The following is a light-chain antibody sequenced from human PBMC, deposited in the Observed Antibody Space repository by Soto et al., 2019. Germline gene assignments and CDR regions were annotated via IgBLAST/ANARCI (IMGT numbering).Light chain of an antibody. Sequence: QSALTQPASVSGSPGQSITISCTGTTTDIGNYDLVSWYQQRPGKVPKLLIYEVTKRPSGVSNRFSASKSGNTASLTISGLQAEDEADYFCCSYVGSATFENVIFGGGTQLTVL. V-gene: IGLV2-23*02. CDR2: EVT. CDR3: CSYVGSATFENVI. J-gene: IGLJ2*01. CDR1: TTDIGNYDL.